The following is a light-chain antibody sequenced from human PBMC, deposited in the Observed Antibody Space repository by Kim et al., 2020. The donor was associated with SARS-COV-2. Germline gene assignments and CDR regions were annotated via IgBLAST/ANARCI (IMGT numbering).Light chain of an antibody. CDR1: SSDVGGYKD. CDR2: EVS. Sequence: SITISCTGTSSDVGGYKDVSWYQQHPGKAPKLVIYEVSNRPSGVSNRFSGSKSGNTASLTISGLQAEDEADYYCSSYIRGSTNYVFGTGTKVTVL. V-gene: IGLV2-14*01. CDR3: SSYIRGSTNYV. J-gene: IGLJ1*01.